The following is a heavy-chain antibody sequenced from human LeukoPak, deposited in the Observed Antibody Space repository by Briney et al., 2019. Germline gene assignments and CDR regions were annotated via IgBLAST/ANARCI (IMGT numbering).Heavy chain of an antibody. V-gene: IGHV1-18*01. CDR2: ISAYNGDT. Sequence: ASVKVSCKASGYTFSNSGISWVRQAPGHGLAWMGWISAYNGDTNYAQKFQGRVTMTTDTSTSTAYIELRSLRSDDTAVYYCARDSGTYSYFDYWGQGTLVTVSS. J-gene: IGHJ4*02. CDR3: ARDSGTYSYFDY. D-gene: IGHD1-26*01. CDR1: GYTFSNSG.